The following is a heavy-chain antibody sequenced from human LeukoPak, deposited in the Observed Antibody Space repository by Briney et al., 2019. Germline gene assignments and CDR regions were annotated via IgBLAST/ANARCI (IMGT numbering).Heavy chain of an antibody. Sequence: KSSETLSLTCAVYGVSFSGYYWSWIRQPPGKGLEWIGEINHSGSTNYNPSLKSRVTISVDTSKNQFSLKLSSVTAADTAVYYCARVTRDYGSGSYQYYFDYWGQGTLVTVSS. CDR3: ARVTRDYGSGSYQYYFDY. V-gene: IGHV4-34*01. CDR2: INHSGST. D-gene: IGHD3-10*01. CDR1: GVSFSGYY. J-gene: IGHJ4*02.